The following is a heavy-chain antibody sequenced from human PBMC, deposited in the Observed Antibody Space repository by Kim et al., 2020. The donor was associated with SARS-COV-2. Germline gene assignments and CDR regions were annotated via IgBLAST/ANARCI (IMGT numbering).Heavy chain of an antibody. CDR3: AKGLILAAAGSDAFDI. V-gene: IGHV3-30*18. CDR1: GFTFSSYG. J-gene: IGHJ3*02. D-gene: IGHD6-13*01. CDR2: ISYDGSNK. Sequence: GGSLRLSCAASGFTFSSYGMHWVRQAPGKGLEWVAVISYDGSNKYYADSVKGRFTISRDNSKNTLYLQMNSLRAEDTAVYYCAKGLILAAAGSDAFDIWGQGTMVTVSS.